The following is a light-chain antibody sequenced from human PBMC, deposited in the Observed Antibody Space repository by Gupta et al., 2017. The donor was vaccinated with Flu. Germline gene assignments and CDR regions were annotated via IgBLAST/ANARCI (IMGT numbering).Light chain of an antibody. CDR2: DDR. CDR1: NIGSKS. V-gene: IGLV3-21*02. J-gene: IGLJ1*01. CDR3: QVWDSISTYV. Sequence: PGQTAKITCGGNNIGSKSVQWYQQKPGQAPVLVVYDDRDRPSGIPERFSGSNSGNAATLIISRAEAGDEADYYCQVWDSISTYVFGSGTEVTVL.